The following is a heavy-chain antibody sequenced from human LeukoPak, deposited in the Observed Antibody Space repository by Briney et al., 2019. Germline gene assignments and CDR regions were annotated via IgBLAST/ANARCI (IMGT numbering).Heavy chain of an antibody. Sequence: PGGSLRLSCAASGFTFSAYWMSWVRQAPGKGLNWVANIKQDGSEKYYVDSVKGRFTISRDNAKNSLYLQMNSLRAEDTAVYYCARGTIAAAGYYYFDYWGQGTQVTVSS. J-gene: IGHJ4*02. CDR1: GFTFSAYW. V-gene: IGHV3-7*04. CDR2: IKQDGSEK. D-gene: IGHD6-13*01. CDR3: ARGTIAAAGYYYFDY.